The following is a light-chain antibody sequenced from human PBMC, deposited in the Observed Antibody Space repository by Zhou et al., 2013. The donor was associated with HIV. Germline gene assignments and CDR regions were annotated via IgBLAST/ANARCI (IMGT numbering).Light chain of an antibody. V-gene: IGKV1-33*01. CDR3: QHFXSHPLA. CDR2: DAS. CDR1: QDISNF. Sequence: DIQMTQSPSSLSASVGDRVTITCQASQDISNFLNWYQQKPGQAPNLLIFDASNLATGVPSRFSGSGSGTDFTLTISSLQPDDLATYYCQHFXSHPLAFGGGTKVEV. J-gene: IGKJ4*01.